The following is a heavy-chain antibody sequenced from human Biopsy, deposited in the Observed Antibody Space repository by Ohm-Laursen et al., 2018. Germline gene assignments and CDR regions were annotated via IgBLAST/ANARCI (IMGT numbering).Heavy chain of an antibody. Sequence: SDTLSLTCNVSGGDINNYYWSWIRQPAGKGLEWIGRIYPGGSTNYNPSLKSRVTMPVDTSKKQLSLGLRSVTAADTAMYYCASVVLGPTNDAFDLWGQGTMVVVSS. CDR3: ASVVLGPTNDAFDL. CDR2: IYPGGST. CDR1: GGDINNYY. D-gene: IGHD3-22*01. J-gene: IGHJ3*01. V-gene: IGHV4-4*07.